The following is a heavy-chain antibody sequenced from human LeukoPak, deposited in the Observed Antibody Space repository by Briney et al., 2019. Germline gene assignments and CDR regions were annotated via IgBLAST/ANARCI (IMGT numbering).Heavy chain of an antibody. CDR3: ARDSSSYNWFDP. CDR2: ISSSGSTI. V-gene: IGHV3-11*01. J-gene: IGHJ5*02. D-gene: IGHD6-13*01. CDR1: GFTFSDYY. Sequence: GGSLRLSCAASGFTFSDYYMSWIRQAPGKGLEWVSYISSSGSTIYYADSVKGRFTISRDNAKNSLYLQMNSLRAKDTAVYYCARDSSSYNWFDPWGQGTLVTVSS.